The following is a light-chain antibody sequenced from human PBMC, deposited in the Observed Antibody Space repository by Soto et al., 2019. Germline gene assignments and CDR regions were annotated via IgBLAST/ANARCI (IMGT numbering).Light chain of an antibody. J-gene: IGKJ2*01. Sequence: EIFLTQSPDTLFLSPGERPTLSCRASQRVGNSLAWYQQKPGQAPRLLIYDASNRATGIPAKFSGSGSGTDFTLTISSLESEDFAVYYCLQRVTWPQTFGQGTKLEIK. CDR3: LQRVTWPQT. CDR2: DAS. CDR1: QRVGNS. V-gene: IGKV3-11*01.